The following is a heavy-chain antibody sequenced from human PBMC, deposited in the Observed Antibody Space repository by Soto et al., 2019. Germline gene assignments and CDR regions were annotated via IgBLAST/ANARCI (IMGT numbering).Heavy chain of an antibody. CDR3: ARDRIVVGPQPDYYHGMDV. V-gene: IGHV4-31*03. CDR2: IYYSGST. Sequence: SETLSLTCTVSGGSISSGGYYWSWIRQHPGKGLEWIGYIYYSGSTYYNPSLKSRVTISVDTSKNQFSLKLSSVTAADTAVYYCARDRIVVGPQPDYYHGMDVWGQGTTVTVSS. CDR1: GGSISSGGYY. D-gene: IGHD2-21*01. J-gene: IGHJ6*02.